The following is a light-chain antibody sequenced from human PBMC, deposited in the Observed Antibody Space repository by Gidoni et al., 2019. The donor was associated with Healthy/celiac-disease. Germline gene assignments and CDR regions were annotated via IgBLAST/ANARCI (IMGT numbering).Light chain of an antibody. CDR2: SAP. V-gene: IGKV1-39*01. CDR1: QSISSY. CDR3: QQSYSTPRT. Sequence: DIQMTQSPSSLSASVGDRVTITCRASQSISSYLNWYQQKPGKAPKLLIYSAPSLQSGVPSRFSGSGSGTDFTLTIISLQPEDFATYYCQQSYSTPRTFGQXTKVEIK. J-gene: IGKJ1*01.